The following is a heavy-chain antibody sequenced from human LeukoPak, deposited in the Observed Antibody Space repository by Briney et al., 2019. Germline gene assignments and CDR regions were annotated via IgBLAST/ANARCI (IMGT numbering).Heavy chain of an antibody. J-gene: IGHJ4*02. CDR2: INHSGST. D-gene: IGHD6-19*01. V-gene: IGHV4-34*01. CDR3: ARHMVSGWYVPSGY. Sequence: TSETLSLTCAVYGGSFSGYYWSWIRQPPGKGLEWIGEINHSGSTNYNPSLKSRVTISVDTSKNQFSLKLSSVTAADTAVYYCARHMVSGWYVPSGYWGQGTLVTVSS. CDR1: GGSFSGYY.